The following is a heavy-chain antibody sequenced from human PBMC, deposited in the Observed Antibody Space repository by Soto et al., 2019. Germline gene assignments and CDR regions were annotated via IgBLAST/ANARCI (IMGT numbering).Heavy chain of an antibody. CDR2: ISGSGGST. Sequence: PGGSLRLSCAASGFTFSSYAMSWVRQAPGRGLEWVSAISGSGGSTYYADSVKGRFTISRDNSKNTLYLQMNSLRAEDTAVFYSAKDPLVVPSPGDAFDIWGQGKMVTVSS. CDR3: AKDPLVVPSPGDAFDI. J-gene: IGHJ3*02. V-gene: IGHV3-23*01. CDR1: GFTFSSYA. D-gene: IGHD2-15*01.